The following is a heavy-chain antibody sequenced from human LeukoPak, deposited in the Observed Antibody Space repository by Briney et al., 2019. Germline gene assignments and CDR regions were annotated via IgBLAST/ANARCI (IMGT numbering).Heavy chain of an antibody. J-gene: IGHJ5*02. CDR1: GFSFSDYE. Sequence: PGGSLRLSCAASGFSFSDYEMNWVRQAPGKGLEWLSHIDISGNTIHYADSVEGRFTISRDNAKNSVYLQMSSLRDEDTAVYYCARDHRTNWFDPWGQGTLVTVSS. CDR3: ARDHRTNWFDP. CDR2: IDISGNTI. V-gene: IGHV3-48*03.